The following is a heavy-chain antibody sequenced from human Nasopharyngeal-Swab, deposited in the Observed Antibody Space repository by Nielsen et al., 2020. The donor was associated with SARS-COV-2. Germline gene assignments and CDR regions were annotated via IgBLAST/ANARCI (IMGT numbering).Heavy chain of an antibody. V-gene: IGHV3-7*03. J-gene: IGHJ5*02. D-gene: IGHD3-3*01. CDR2: IKEDGSEA. CDR3: AKDIRGYYDFSP. CDR1: GFPLSKFW. Sequence: GESLKISCAASGFPLSKFWMNWVRQAPGKGLEWVANIKEDGSEAHYVGSVRGRFTISRDNAENSLYLQMNSLRAEDTAVYYCAKDIRGYYDFSPWGLGTLVTVAS.